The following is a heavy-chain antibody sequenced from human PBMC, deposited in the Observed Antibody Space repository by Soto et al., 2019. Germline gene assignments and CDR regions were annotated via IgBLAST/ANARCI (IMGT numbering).Heavy chain of an antibody. D-gene: IGHD2-2*01. V-gene: IGHV1-18*04. CDR2: ISGYNGNT. J-gene: IGHJ5*02. CDR3: ARDEVPAANWLDP. Sequence: ASVKVSCKASGYTFTNYGITCVRQAPGQGLEWMGWISGYNGNTNYAQNLQGRVTMTTDTSTSTAYMELRSLRSDDTAVYYCARDEVPAANWLDPWGQGTLVTVSS. CDR1: GYTFTNYG.